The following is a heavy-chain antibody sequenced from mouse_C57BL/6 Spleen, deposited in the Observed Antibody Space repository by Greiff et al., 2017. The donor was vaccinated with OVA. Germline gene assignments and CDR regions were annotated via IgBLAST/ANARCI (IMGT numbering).Heavy chain of an antibody. J-gene: IGHJ1*03. CDR1: GYTFTSSW. CDR3: ARGGYGSSLGYFDV. Sequence: QVQLQQPGAELVRPGSSVKLSCKASGYTFTSSWMDWVKQRPGQGLEWIGKIYPSDSETHYNQKFKDKATLTVDKSSSTAYMQLSSLTSEDSAVYYCARGGYGSSLGYFDVWGTGTTVTVSS. V-gene: IGHV1-61*01. D-gene: IGHD1-1*01. CDR2: IYPSDSET.